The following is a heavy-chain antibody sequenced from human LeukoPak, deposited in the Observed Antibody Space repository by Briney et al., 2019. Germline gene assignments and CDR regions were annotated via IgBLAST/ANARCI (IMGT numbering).Heavy chain of an antibody. CDR3: AKFLGYCSSTSCYDSGMDV. J-gene: IGHJ6*02. V-gene: IGHV1-18*01. Sequence: ASVKVSCRASGYTFTSYGISWVRQAPGQGLELMGWISAYNGNTNYAQKLQGRVTMTTDTSTSTAYMELRSLRSDDTAVYYCAKFLGYCSSTSCYDSGMDVWGQGTTVTVSS. D-gene: IGHD2-2*01. CDR1: GYTFTSYG. CDR2: ISAYNGNT.